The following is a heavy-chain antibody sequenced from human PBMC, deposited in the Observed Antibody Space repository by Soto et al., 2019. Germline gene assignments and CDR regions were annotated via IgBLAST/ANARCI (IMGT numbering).Heavy chain of an antibody. Sequence: GASVKVSCKASGYTFSKYDINWVRQAPGQGLGWMGWMNPGSGQTFYIEKLDGRISMTWDTSTNTAYLQLSRLKSEDTAIYYCTRETVSEWRGLDPWGQGXPVTVYS. V-gene: IGHV1-8*01. CDR1: GYTFSKYD. D-gene: IGHD2-2*03. CDR3: TRETVSEWRGLDP. J-gene: IGHJ5*02. CDR2: MNPGSGQT.